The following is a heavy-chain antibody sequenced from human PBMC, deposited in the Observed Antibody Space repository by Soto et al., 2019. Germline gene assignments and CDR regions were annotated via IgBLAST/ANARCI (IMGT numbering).Heavy chain of an antibody. D-gene: IGHD2-15*01. J-gene: IGHJ6*02. V-gene: IGHV1-3*01. CDR1: GYTFTSYA. CDR3: ARHSGSSSSYYYGMDV. Sequence: ASVKVSCKASGYTFTSYAMHWVRQAPGQRLEWMGWINAGNGNTKYSQKFQGRVTITRDTSASTAYMELNSLRVEDTAIYYCARHSGSSSSYYYGMDVWGQGTTVTVSS. CDR2: INAGNGNT.